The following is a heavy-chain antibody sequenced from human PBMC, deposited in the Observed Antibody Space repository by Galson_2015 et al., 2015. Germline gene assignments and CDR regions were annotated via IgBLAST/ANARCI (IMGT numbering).Heavy chain of an antibody. J-gene: IGHJ4*02. V-gene: IGHV3-30*01. CDR3: ARGSWGRPSDY. Sequence: SLRLSCAASGFTFSTFAMHWVRQAPGEGLEWVAIISYDGSKKYYADSVKGRINISRDNSKNTLYLQMNSLRPEDTAVYYCARGSWGRPSDYWGQGTLVIVSS. CDR2: ISYDGSKK. CDR1: GFTFSTFA. D-gene: IGHD3-16*01.